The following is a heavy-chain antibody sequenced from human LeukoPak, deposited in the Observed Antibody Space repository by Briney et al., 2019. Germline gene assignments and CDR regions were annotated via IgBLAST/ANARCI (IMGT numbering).Heavy chain of an antibody. CDR2: ISGGGGST. CDR1: GFTFTSYS. CDR3: AKGGKWDVTPFDY. V-gene: IGHV3-23*01. J-gene: IGHJ4*02. Sequence: GGSLRLSCAASGFTFTSYSMNWVRQAPGKGLEWVSTISGGGGSTYYADSVKGRLTVSRDNSKNTLYLQVNSLRAEDTAVYYCAKGGKWDVTPFDYWGQGTLVTVSS. D-gene: IGHD1-26*01.